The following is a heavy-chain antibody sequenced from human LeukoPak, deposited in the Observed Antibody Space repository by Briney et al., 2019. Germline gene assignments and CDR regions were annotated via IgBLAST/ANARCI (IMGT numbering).Heavy chain of an antibody. Sequence: RASVKVSCKASGYTFTGYYMHWVRQAPGQGLEWMGWINPNSGGTNYAQKFQGRVTMTRDTSISTAYMELRRLRSDDTAVYYCARDTPLGYCSGGSCYWFDPWGQGTLVTVSS. V-gene: IGHV1-2*02. CDR1: GYTFTGYY. J-gene: IGHJ5*02. CDR2: INPNSGGT. D-gene: IGHD2-15*01. CDR3: ARDTPLGYCSGGSCYWFDP.